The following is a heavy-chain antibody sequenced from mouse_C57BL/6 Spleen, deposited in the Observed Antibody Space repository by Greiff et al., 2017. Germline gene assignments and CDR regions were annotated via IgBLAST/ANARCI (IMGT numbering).Heavy chain of an antibody. V-gene: IGHV3-1*01. D-gene: IGHD1-1*01. CDR2: IRYSGST. CDR3: AREWGDYYGPHWYFDV. CDR1: GYSITSGYD. J-gene: IGHJ1*03. Sequence: EVKLMESGPGMVKPSQSLSLTCTVTGYSITSGYDWHWIRHFPGNKLEWMGYIRYSGSTNYNPSLKSRTTLPHDTSKNHFFLKLNSVTTEDTATYYCAREWGDYYGPHWYFDVWGTGTTVTVSS.